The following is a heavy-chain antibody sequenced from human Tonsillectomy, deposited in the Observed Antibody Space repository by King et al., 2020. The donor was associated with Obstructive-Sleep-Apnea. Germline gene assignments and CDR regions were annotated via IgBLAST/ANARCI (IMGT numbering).Heavy chain of an antibody. V-gene: IGHV3-11*01. CDR2: ISSSGRTI. CDR3: ARVLGGLATSDY. D-gene: IGHD5-12*01. CDR1: GFTFSDYY. Sequence: VQLVESGGGLVKPGGSLRLSCAASGFTFSDYYMSWIRQTPGKGLEWVSYISSSGRTIYYADSVKGRITVSRDSAKSSLFLQMNSLRAEDTAVYYCARVLGGLATSDYWGQGTLVTVSS. J-gene: IGHJ4*02.